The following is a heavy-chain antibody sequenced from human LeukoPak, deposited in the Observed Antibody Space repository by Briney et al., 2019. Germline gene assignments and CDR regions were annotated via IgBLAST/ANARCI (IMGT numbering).Heavy chain of an antibody. J-gene: IGHJ4*02. CDR3: AREPTTVSPPG. V-gene: IGHV3-69-1*01. Sequence: PGGSLRLSCTASGFIFSDYYMIWIRQAPGKGLEWVSSISSSGAYIFYADSVKGRFTISRDNAKNSLYLQMNSLRAEDTAVYYCAREPTTVSPPGWGQGTLVTVSS. CDR1: GFIFSDYY. D-gene: IGHD4-11*01. CDR2: ISSSGAYI.